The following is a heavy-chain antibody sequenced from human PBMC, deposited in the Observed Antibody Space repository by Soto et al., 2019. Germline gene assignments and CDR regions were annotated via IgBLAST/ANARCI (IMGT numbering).Heavy chain of an antibody. D-gene: IGHD1-20*01. J-gene: IGHJ6*02. CDR3: AIWSNWNPLYYRGMDV. CDR2: IIPLHNTS. Sequence: SVEVSCQXSGGAFTNYSLNWVRHAPGQGLEWLGGIIPLHNTSNYSLKLLGRGSVTADISSNTVYMHLSGLTSDDTATYYCAIWSNWNPLYYRGMDVWGQGTTVTVS. CDR1: GGAFTNYS. V-gene: IGHV1-69*08.